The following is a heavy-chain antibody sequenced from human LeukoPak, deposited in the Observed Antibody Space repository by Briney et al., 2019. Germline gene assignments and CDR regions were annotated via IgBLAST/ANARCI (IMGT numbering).Heavy chain of an antibody. CDR1: GYTFTSYG. J-gene: IGHJ6*02. CDR2: ISAYNGTT. CDR3: ARDLGAARQPRVYYYYGMDV. D-gene: IGHD6-6*01. V-gene: IGHV1-18*01. Sequence: ASVKVSCKASGYTFTSYGISWVRQAPGQGLEWMGWISAYNGTTNYAQKLQGRVTMTTDTSTSTAYMELRSLRSDDTAVYYCARDLGAARQPRVYYYYGMDVWGQGTTVTVSS.